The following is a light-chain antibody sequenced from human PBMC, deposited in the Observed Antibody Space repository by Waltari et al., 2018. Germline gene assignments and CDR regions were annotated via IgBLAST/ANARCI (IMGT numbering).Light chain of an antibody. CDR1: QSVSSSY. CDR2: GAS. J-gene: IGKJ5*01. Sequence: EIVLTLSPGTLSLSPGESATLSCRARQSVSSSYLAWYQQKPGQAPRLLIYGASSRDTGIPARFSGSGSGTDFTLTISRLEPEDFAVYYCQQYGSSPPITFGQGTRLEIK. CDR3: QQYGSSPPIT. V-gene: IGKV3-20*01.